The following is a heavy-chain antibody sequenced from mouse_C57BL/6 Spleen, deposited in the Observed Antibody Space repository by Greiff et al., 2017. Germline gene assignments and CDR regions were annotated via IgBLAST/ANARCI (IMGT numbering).Heavy chain of an antibody. CDR1: GFNIKDDY. Sequence: EVQLQQSGAELVRPGASVKLSCTASGFNIKDDYMHWVKQRPEQGLEWIGWIVPENGDTEYASKFQGKATITADTSSNTAYLQLSSLTSEDTAVYYGTTVITTVVAFDYWGQGTTLTVSS. J-gene: IGHJ2*01. CDR3: TTVITTVVAFDY. CDR2: IVPENGDT. V-gene: IGHV14-4*01. D-gene: IGHD1-1*01.